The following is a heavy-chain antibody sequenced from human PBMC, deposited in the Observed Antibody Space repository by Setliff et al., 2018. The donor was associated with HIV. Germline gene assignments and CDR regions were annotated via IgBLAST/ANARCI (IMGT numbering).Heavy chain of an antibody. Sequence: LSLTCAVYGGSFSGYYWSWIRQPPGKGLEWIGYIYYSGSTYYSPSLKSRVTISEDTSKNQFSLKMRSVTAADTAVYYCATSPAGEILGSRPFYFDYWGQGTLVTVSS. CDR1: GGSFSGYY. V-gene: IGHV4-34*09. D-gene: IGHD3-10*01. CDR3: ATSPAGEILGSRPFYFDY. CDR2: IYYSGST. J-gene: IGHJ4*02.